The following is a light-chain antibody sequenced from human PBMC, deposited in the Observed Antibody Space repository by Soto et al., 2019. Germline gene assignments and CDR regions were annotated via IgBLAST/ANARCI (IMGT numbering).Light chain of an antibody. CDR3: FSYTSSGTYV. CDR2: EVS. CDR1: SSDVGNYKY. J-gene: IGLJ1*01. Sequence: LTKPASVSGSPGQSITISFTGTSSDVGNYKYVSWYQQHPGKAPKLMIYEVSNRPSGVSNRFSGSKSGNTASLTISGLQAEDETDYYCFSYTSSGTYVFGTGTKVTVL. V-gene: IGLV2-14*01.